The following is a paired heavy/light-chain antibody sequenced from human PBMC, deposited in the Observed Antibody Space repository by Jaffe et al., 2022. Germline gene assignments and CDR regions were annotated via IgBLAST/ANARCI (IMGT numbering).Light chain of an antibody. J-gene: IGKJ4*01. CDR3: QQRDNWPLT. Sequence: EIVLTQSPATLSLSPGEGVALSCRASQSVGTYLAWYQQKPGQAPRLLIYDASNRATGIPARFSGSGSGTDFTLTISSLEPEDFAVYYCQQRDNWPLTFGGGTKVEIK. CDR1: QSVGTY. V-gene: IGKV3-11*01. CDR2: DAS.
Heavy chain of an antibody. CDR3: AKGAMSATRHFDN. CDR2: ISAGVIST. CDR1: GFTFASYS. J-gene: IGHJ4*02. Sequence: EVQLLESGGGLVQPGGSLRLSCAASGFTFASYSMSWVRQAPGEGLEWVSIISAGVISTFYADSVKGRFTISRDNSKNTVYLQMNSLRAEDTATYYCAKGAMSATRHFDNWGQGTLVTVSS. V-gene: IGHV3-23*01.